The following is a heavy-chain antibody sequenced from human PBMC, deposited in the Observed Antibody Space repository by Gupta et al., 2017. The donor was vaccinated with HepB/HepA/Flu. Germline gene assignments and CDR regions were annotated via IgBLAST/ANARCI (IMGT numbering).Heavy chain of an antibody. J-gene: IGHJ6*02. Sequence: EVQLLESGGGLVQPGGSLRLSCAASGFTFSSYAMSWVRQAPGKGLEWVSAISGSGGSTYYADSVKGRFTISRDNSKNTLYLQMNSLRAEETAVYYCAKRFKRVVVVPAATYYYGMDVWGQGTTVTVSS. CDR3: AKRFKRVVVVPAATYYYGMDV. CDR2: ISGSGGST. V-gene: IGHV3-23*01. CDR1: GFTFSSYA. D-gene: IGHD2-2*01.